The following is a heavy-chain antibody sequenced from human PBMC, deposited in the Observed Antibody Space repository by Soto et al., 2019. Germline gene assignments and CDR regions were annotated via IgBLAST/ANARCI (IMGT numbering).Heavy chain of an antibody. CDR2: INWKSDI. CDR1: GFTFDDNA. J-gene: IGHJ4*02. D-gene: IGHD3-16*01. Sequence: SLRLCCAVSGFTFDDNAMHWVRQGPEKGLEWVSGINWKSDIGYADSVKGRFTISRDNAENSLYLQMNSLRAEDTALYYCAISQDRGGRSTFLYRGQGTQVTV. V-gene: IGHV3-9*01. CDR3: AISQDRGGRSTFLY.